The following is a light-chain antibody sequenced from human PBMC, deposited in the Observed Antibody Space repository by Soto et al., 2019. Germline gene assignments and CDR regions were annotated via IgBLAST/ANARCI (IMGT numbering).Light chain of an antibody. CDR2: DVS. CDR3: SSYAGSNNFEV. J-gene: IGLJ1*01. CDR1: SSDVGGYNY. V-gene: IGLV2-8*01. Sequence: QSVLTQPASVSGSPGQSITISCTGTSSDVGGYNYVSWYQQHPGKAPKLMIYDVSKRPSGVPDRFSGSKSGNTASLTVSGLQAEDEADYYCSSYAGSNNFEVFGTGTKVT.